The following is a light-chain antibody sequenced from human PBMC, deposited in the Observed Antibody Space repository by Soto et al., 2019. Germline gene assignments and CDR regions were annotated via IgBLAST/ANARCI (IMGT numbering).Light chain of an antibody. CDR3: AAWDGSLNAYV. J-gene: IGLJ1*01. CDR2: NND. Sequence: QSVLTQPPSASGAPGQKVTISCSGATSDIGSNTIHWYRQLPGSGPTLLVFNNDQRPSGVPDRISGSKSGTSASLAISGLQSEDEADYYCAAWDGSLNAYVFGAGTKLTVL. V-gene: IGLV1-44*01. CDR1: TSDIGSNT.